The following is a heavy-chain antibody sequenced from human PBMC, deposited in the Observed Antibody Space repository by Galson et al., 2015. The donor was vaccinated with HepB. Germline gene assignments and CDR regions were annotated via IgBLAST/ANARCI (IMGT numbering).Heavy chain of an antibody. Sequence: PALVKPTQTLTLTCTFSGFSLSTSGVGVGWIRQPPAKALEWLALIYWDDDKRYSPSLKSRLTITKDTSKNQVVLTMTNMDPVDTATYYCAHSRAAAGTGDAFDIWGQGTMVTVSS. CDR2: IYWDDDK. J-gene: IGHJ3*02. CDR3: AHSRAAAGTGDAFDI. CDR1: GFSLSTSGVG. D-gene: IGHD6-13*01. V-gene: IGHV2-5*02.